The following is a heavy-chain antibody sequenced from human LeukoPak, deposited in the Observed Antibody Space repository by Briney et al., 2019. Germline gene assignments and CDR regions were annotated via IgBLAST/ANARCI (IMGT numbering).Heavy chain of an antibody. J-gene: IGHJ4*02. D-gene: IGHD3-22*01. CDR1: GFTFSSYS. CDR2: LSSSSSYI. Sequence: AGGSLRLSCAASGFTFSSYSMNWVRQAPGKGLEWVSSLSSSSSYIYYADSVKGRFTISRDNAKNSLYLQMNSLRAEDTAVYYCARDRRRRNYYHSSGYDYWGQGTLVTVSS. V-gene: IGHV3-21*01. CDR3: ARDRRRRNYYHSSGYDY.